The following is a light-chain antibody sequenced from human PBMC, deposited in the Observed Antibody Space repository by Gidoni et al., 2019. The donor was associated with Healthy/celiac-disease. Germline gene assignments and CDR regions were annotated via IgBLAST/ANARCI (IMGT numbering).Light chain of an antibody. CDR2: EVT. Sequence: QSALTQPAPVSGSPGQSITISCTGTSSDVGSYNLVSWYQQHPGKAPKLMIFEVTKRPSGVSNRFSGSKSGNTASLTISGLQAEDEADYYCCSYARSNTLVFGGGTKLTVL. CDR1: SSDVGSYNL. CDR3: CSYARSNTLV. J-gene: IGLJ3*02. V-gene: IGLV2-23*02.